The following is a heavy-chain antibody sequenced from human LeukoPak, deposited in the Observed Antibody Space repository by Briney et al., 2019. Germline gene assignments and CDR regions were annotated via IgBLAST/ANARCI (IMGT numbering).Heavy chain of an antibody. V-gene: IGHV3-23*01. CDR2: IRNSDGST. D-gene: IGHD3-10*01. Sequence: GGSLRLSCAASGFTFYTYTMYWVRQAPGKGLEWVSGIRNSDGSTYYADSVKGRFTISRDSSKNTLHLQMNSLRAEDTAVYYCAKSNGYGLVDIWGQGTMVTVSS. J-gene: IGHJ3*02. CDR1: GFTFYTYT. CDR3: AKSNGYGLVDI.